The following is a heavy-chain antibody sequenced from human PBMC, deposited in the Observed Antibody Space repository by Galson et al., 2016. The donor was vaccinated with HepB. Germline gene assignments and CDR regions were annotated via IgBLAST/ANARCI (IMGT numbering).Heavy chain of an antibody. CDR1: GXTFNTYX. CDR3: ARILQTGXQSHFYY. Sequence: RLSCAASGXTFNTYXXVWVRQAPGKGLEWVSYISTSSSPISYRDSVKGRFTISRDNTKNSLYLQLNSLRAEDXAVYYCARILQTGXQSHFYYWGQGALVTVSS. CDR2: ISTSSSPI. V-gene: IGHV3-21*01. D-gene: IGHD1-1*01. J-gene: IGHJ4*02.